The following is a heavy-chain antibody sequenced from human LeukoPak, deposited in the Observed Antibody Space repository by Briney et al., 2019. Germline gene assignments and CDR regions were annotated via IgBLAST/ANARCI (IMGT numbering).Heavy chain of an antibody. CDR2: ISGSGGST. Sequence: PGGSLRLSCAASGVTFSSYAMNWVRQAPGEGLEWVSAISGSGGSTYYADSVKGRFTISRDNSKNTLYLQMNSLRAEDTAVYYCANGDYYDSSGPDYWGQGTRVTVSS. V-gene: IGHV3-23*01. J-gene: IGHJ4*02. D-gene: IGHD3-22*01. CDR3: ANGDYYDSSGPDY. CDR1: GVTFSSYA.